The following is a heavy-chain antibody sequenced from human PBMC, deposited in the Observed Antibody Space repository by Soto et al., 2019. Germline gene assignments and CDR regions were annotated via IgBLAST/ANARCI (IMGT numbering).Heavy chain of an antibody. Sequence: EVQLLESGGGLVQPGGALRLSCAASGFTFSSHAMSWVRQAPGKGLVWVSSISAGGDGAYYADSVKGRFTISRANSNNTLYLQMNSLRTEDTAVYYCARDLWWYLHWGQGTLVTVSS. CDR1: GFTFSSHA. V-gene: IGHV3-23*01. CDR3: ARDLWWYLH. J-gene: IGHJ4*02. CDR2: ISAGGDGA. D-gene: IGHD2-15*01.